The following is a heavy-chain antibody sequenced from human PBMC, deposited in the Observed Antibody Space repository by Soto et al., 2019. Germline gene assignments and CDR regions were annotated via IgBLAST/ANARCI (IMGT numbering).Heavy chain of an antibody. CDR3: ARDSMFSGYANWYFDL. CDR2: MSYDGSRR. Sequence: QVQLVESGGGVVQAGRSLRLSCAASGFTFSSYVMHWVRQAPGKGLEWVALMSYDGSRRYYAESVKGRFTISRDNSKNTLFLQMNSLRTDDTAIYYCARDSMFSGYANWYFDLWGRGTLATVSS. J-gene: IGHJ2*01. D-gene: IGHD3-22*01. V-gene: IGHV3-30-3*01. CDR1: GFTFSSYV.